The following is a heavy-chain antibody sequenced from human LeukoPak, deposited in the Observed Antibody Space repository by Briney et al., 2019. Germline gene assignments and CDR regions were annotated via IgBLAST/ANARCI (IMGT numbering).Heavy chain of an antibody. CDR3: ARTYYDILTGYNPYFDY. CDR1: GFTFSNAW. CDR2: ISSSGSTI. V-gene: IGHV3-48*04. Sequence: DPGGSLRLSCAASGFTFSNAWMSWVRQAPGKGLEWVSYISSSGSTIYYADSVKGRFTISRDNAKNLLYLQMNSLRAEDTAVYYCARTYYDILTGYNPYFDYWGQGILVTVSS. D-gene: IGHD3-9*01. J-gene: IGHJ4*02.